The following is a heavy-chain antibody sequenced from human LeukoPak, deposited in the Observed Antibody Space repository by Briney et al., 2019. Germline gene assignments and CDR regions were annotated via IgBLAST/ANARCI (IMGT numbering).Heavy chain of an antibody. CDR3: ARGMWDAFDI. CDR2: ISSSGSGT. D-gene: IGHD2-21*01. J-gene: IGHJ3*02. Sequence: YYXXWLRXXPXXXLXWVSYISSSGSGTYYADSVKGRFTISRDNAKNSLYLQTNSLKPEDTALYYCARGMWDAFDIWGQGTMVTVSS. V-gene: IGHV3-11*01. CDR1: YY.